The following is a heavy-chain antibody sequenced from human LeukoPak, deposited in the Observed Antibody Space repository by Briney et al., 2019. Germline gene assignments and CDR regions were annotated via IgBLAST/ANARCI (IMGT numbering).Heavy chain of an antibody. D-gene: IGHD2-8*01. V-gene: IGHV3-23*01. Sequence: GGSLRLSCTASGFTFSGYSMNWIRQAPGKGLEWVSAISGSGGSTYYADSVKGRFTISRDNSKNTLYLQMNSRRAEDTAVYYCAKAIMVYAMQFDYWGQGTLVTVSS. CDR3: AKAIMVYAMQFDY. J-gene: IGHJ4*02. CDR1: GFTFSGYS. CDR2: ISGSGGST.